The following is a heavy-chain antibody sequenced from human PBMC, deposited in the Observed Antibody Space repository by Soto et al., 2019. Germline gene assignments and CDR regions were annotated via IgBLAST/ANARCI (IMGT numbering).Heavy chain of an antibody. CDR1: GFTVINNY. Sequence: EVQLVETGGGLIQIGGSLRLSCAASGFTVINNYMSWVRQAPGKGLEWVSVIYSGGSTYYADSVKGRFTLSRDNSKNTLYLQMNSLRAEDTAVYYCARGLITWSSDYWGQGTLVNVSS. V-gene: IGHV3-53*02. CDR3: ARGLITWSSDY. CDR2: IYSGGST. J-gene: IGHJ4*02. D-gene: IGHD3-10*01.